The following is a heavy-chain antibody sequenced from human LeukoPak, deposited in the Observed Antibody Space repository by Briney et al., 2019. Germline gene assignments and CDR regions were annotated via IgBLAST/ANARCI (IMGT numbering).Heavy chain of an antibody. CDR3: ARSLDYSNYGYYYYMDV. D-gene: IGHD4-11*01. V-gene: IGHV3-30*03. Sequence: GGSLRLSCAASGFTFSSYGMHWVRQAPGKGLEWVAVISYDGSNKYYADSVKGRFTISRDNSKNTLYLQMNSLRAEDTAVYYCARSLDYSNYGYYYYMDVWGKGTTVTVSS. CDR2: ISYDGSNK. CDR1: GFTFSSYG. J-gene: IGHJ6*03.